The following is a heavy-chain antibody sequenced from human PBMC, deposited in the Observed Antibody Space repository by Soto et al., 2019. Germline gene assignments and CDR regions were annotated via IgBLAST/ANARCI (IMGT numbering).Heavy chain of an antibody. CDR1: GYTFTSYG. Sequence: QVQLVQSGAEVKKPGASVKVSCKASGYTFTSYGISWVRQAPGQGLEWMGWISAYNGNTNYAQKLQGRVTMTTDTSTSTAYMEVRSLRSDDTAVYYCARVGQLWPYYYYGMDVWGQGTTVTVSS. D-gene: IGHD5-18*01. CDR2: ISAYNGNT. CDR3: ARVGQLWPYYYYGMDV. V-gene: IGHV1-18*01. J-gene: IGHJ6*02.